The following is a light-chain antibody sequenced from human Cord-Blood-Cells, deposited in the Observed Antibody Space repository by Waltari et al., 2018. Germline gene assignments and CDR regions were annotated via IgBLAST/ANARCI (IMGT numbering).Light chain of an antibody. CDR2: QDS. CDR1: NSGDKY. CDR3: QAWDSSTYF. V-gene: IGLV3-1*01. Sequence: SYELTQPPSVSVSPGQTASITRSGANSGDKYACWYQQKPGPSPVLVIYQDSKRPSGIPERFSGSNSGNTATLTISGTQAMDEADYYCQAWDSSTYFFGTGTKVTVL. J-gene: IGLJ1*01.